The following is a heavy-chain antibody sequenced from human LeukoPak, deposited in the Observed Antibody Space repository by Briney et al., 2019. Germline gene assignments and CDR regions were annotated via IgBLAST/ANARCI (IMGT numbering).Heavy chain of an antibody. D-gene: IGHD3-10*01. CDR1: GGSISSSSNY. CDR3: ASGVGSGY. J-gene: IGHJ4*02. Sequence: SETLSLTCSVSGGSISSSSNYWGWIRQPPGKRLEWIGSFYYSGSTYSHPTLKSRVTISVDTSKNQFSLKVTSVTAADTAVYYCASGVGSGYWGQGTLVTVSS. CDR2: FYYSGST. V-gene: IGHV4-39*01.